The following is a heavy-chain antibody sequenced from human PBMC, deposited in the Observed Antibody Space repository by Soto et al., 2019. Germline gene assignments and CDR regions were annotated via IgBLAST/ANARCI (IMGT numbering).Heavy chain of an antibody. CDR1: GFTFSDSA. V-gene: IGHV3-73*02. CDR2: IRSRANTYAT. J-gene: IGHJ4*02. Sequence: EVQLVESGGGLVQPGGSLKLSCAASGFTFSDSAMHWVRQASGKGLEWVGRIRSRANTYATAYAASVKGRFNISRYDSKSTAYLQMNSLKTEDAAVYYCTRAAYYYGSGSSNLDCWGQGTLVTLSS. D-gene: IGHD3-10*01. CDR3: TRAAYYYGSGSSNLDC.